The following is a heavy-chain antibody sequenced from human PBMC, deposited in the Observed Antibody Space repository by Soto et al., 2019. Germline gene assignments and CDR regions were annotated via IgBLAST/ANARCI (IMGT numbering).Heavy chain of an antibody. CDR3: AKATREWFGGYYYYGMDV. V-gene: IGHV3-30*18. CDR1: GFTFSSYG. J-gene: IGHJ6*02. Sequence: GGSLRLSCAASGFTFSSYGMHWVRQAPGKGLEWVAVISYDGSNKYYADSVKGRFTISRDNSKNTLYLQMNSLRAEDTAVYYCAKATREWFGGYYYYGMDVWGQGTTVTVSS. CDR2: ISYDGSNK. D-gene: IGHD3-10*01.